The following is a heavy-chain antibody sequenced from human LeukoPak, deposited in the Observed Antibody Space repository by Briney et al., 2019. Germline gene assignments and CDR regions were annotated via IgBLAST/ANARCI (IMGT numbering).Heavy chain of an antibody. Sequence: GGSLGLSCAASGFTFSSYSMNWVRQAPGKGLEWVSSISSSSSYIYYADSVKGRFTISRDSAKNSLYLQMNSLRAEDTAVYYCARDRRGKIIAAAAYWGQGTLVTVSS. J-gene: IGHJ4*02. D-gene: IGHD6-13*01. CDR2: ISSSSSYI. CDR1: GFTFSSYS. CDR3: ARDRRGKIIAAAAY. V-gene: IGHV3-21*01.